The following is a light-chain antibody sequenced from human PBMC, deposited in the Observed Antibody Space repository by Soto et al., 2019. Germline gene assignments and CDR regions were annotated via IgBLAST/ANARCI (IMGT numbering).Light chain of an antibody. J-gene: IGKJ3*01. CDR1: RDISDS. Sequence: IQLTQSASSLSASIGDRVTITCRASRDISDSLAWYQQEPGKAPKLLIFAASSLHIGVPSRFSGSGSGTIFTLTISSLQPEDFATYYCQHLNAFPHVTFGPGTKVDIK. CDR3: QHLNAFPHVT. CDR2: AAS. V-gene: IGKV1-9*01.